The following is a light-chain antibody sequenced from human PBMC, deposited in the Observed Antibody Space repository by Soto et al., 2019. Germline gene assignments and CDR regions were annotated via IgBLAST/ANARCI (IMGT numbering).Light chain of an antibody. V-gene: IGKV3-15*01. CDR2: SAS. CDR1: QSVSSS. J-gene: IGKJ2*01. CDR3: QQYINGYT. Sequence: EVVMTRSPATLSVFPGERVTLSCRASQSVSSSLAWYQQKPGQAPRLLIYSASTRATGIPARFSGSGSGTEFTLTISSLESEDFAVYYCQQYINGYTFGQGTKLEIK.